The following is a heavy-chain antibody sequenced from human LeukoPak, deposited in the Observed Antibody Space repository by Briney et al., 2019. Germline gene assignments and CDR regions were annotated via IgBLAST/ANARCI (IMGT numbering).Heavy chain of an antibody. V-gene: IGHV4-4*07. J-gene: IGHJ4*02. CDR1: GFTFSKVW. CDR2: IYTSGST. CDR3: ARGYSYGLFDY. Sequence: PGGSLRLSCAASGFTFSKVWMSWVRQPAGKGLEWIGRIYTSGSTNYNPSLKSRVTISVDTSKNQFSLKLSSVTAADTAVYYCARGYSYGLFDYWGQGTLVTVSS. D-gene: IGHD5-18*01.